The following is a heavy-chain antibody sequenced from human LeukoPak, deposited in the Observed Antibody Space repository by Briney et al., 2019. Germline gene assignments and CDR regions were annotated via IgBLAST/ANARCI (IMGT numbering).Heavy chain of an antibody. CDR3: AREVPCSGGSCYSTTFGY. CDR1: GGSFSGYY. D-gene: IGHD2-15*01. CDR2: INHSGST. V-gene: IGHV4-34*01. Sequence: SETLSLTCAVYGGSFSGYYWSWIRQPPGKGLEWIGEINHSGSTNYNPSLKSRVTISVDTSKNQFSLKLSSVTAADTAVYYCAREVPCSGGSCYSTTFGYWGQGTLVTVSS. J-gene: IGHJ4*02.